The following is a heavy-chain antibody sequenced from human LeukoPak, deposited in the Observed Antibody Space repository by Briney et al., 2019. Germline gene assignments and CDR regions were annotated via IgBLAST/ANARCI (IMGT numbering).Heavy chain of an antibody. J-gene: IGHJ6*02. CDR3: ARRPDLGGGWYVFYDYYGMDV. CDR1: GGSISSSSYY. Sequence: SETLSLTCTVSGGSISSSSYYWGWIRQPPGKGLEWIGSIYYSGSTYYNPSLKSRVTISVDTSKNQFSLKLSSVTAADTAVYYCARRPDLGGGWYVFYDYYGMDVWGQGTTVTVSS. CDR2: IYYSGST. D-gene: IGHD6-19*01. V-gene: IGHV4-39*01.